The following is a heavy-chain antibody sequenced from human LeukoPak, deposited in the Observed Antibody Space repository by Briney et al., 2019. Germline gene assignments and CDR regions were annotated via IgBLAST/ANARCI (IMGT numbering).Heavy chain of an antibody. J-gene: IGHJ4*02. CDR1: GFTFSSNP. D-gene: IGHD3-10*01. CDR2: TSHDENNK. Sequence: GGSLRLSCAASGFTFSSNPVHWVRQAPGKGLEWVAVTSHDENNKYYADSVKGRFTISRDNSKNTLYLQMNSLRTEDTAVYYCAKDVFGGIDYWGQGTLVTVSS. V-gene: IGHV3-30-3*01. CDR3: AKDVFGGIDY.